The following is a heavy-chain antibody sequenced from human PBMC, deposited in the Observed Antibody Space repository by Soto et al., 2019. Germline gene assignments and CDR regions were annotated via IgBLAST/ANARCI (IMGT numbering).Heavy chain of an antibody. Sequence: EVQLVESGGGLVKPGGSLRLSCAASGFTFSHYSMNWVRQAPGKGLEWVSSISSSSSYIYYADSVKGRFTISRDNAKNSXNLQMNSLRAEDTAVYYCARVVDYYDPYYYYGMDVWGQGTTVTVSS. CDR2: ISSSSSYI. D-gene: IGHD3-22*01. CDR1: GFTFSHYS. J-gene: IGHJ6*02. CDR3: ARVVDYYDPYYYYGMDV. V-gene: IGHV3-21*01.